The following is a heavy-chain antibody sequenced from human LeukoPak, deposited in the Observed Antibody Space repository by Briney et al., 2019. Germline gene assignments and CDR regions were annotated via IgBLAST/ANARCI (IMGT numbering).Heavy chain of an antibody. CDR2: INHSGRT. Sequence: SETLSLTCAVYGGSFSGYYWTWIRQPPGNGLEWIGEINHSGRTKYNPSLKSRVTISVDTSKNQFSLKLSSVTAADTAVYYCARGCNYYDSSGYYYNAFDIWGQGTMVTVSS. CDR3: ARGCNYYDSSGYYYNAFDI. J-gene: IGHJ3*02. D-gene: IGHD3-22*01. CDR1: GGSFSGYY. V-gene: IGHV4-34*01.